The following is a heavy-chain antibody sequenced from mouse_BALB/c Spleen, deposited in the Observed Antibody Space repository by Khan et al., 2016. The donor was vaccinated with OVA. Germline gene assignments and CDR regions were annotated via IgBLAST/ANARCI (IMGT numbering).Heavy chain of an antibody. J-gene: IGHJ3*01. CDR2: IYPGNTDT. D-gene: IGHD4-1*01. V-gene: IGHV1-5*01. CDR1: GYTFTSYW. CDR3: TRRNWDVAWFAY. Sequence: LQQSGPVLARPGASVKMSCKASGYTFTSYWMHWVKQRPGQGLEWIGDIYPGNTDTTYNQKFKGKAKLTAVTSTSTAYMELSSLTNEDSAVYYCTRRNWDVAWFAYWGQGTLVTVSA.